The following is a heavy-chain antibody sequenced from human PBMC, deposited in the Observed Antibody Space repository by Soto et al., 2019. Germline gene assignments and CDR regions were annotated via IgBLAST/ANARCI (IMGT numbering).Heavy chain of an antibody. CDR1: GYTFTSYA. Sequence: QVQLVQSGAAVKKPGASVKVSCKASGYTFTSYAMHWVRQAPGQRLEWMGWINAGNGNTKYSQKFQGRVTITRDTSASTAYMELTSLTSEDTAVYYCAKSATVPAAMAYCGEGTLVTV. J-gene: IGHJ4*02. CDR2: INAGNGNT. D-gene: IGHD2-2*01. CDR3: AKSATVPAAMAY. V-gene: IGHV1-3*01.